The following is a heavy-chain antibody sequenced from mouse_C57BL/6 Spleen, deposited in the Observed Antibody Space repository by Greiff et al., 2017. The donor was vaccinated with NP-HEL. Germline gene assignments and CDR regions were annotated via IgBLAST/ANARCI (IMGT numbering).Heavy chain of an antibody. CDR1: GYTFTSYW. CDR3: ARRVYYGNYGGAMDY. J-gene: IGHJ4*01. V-gene: IGHV1-61*01. CDR2: IYPSDSET. Sequence: QVQLKQPGAELVRPGSSVKLSCKASGYTFTSYWMDWVKQRPGQGLEWIGNIYPSDSETHYNQKFKDKATLTVDKSSSTAYMQLSSLTSEDSAVYYCARRVYYGNYGGAMDYWGQGTSVTVSS. D-gene: IGHD2-1*01.